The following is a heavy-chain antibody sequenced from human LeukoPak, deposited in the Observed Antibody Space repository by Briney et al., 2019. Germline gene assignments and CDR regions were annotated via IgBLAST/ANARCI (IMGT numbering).Heavy chain of an antibody. J-gene: IGHJ4*02. V-gene: IGHV1-18*01. D-gene: IGHD1-26*01. Sequence: ASVKVSCKASGYTFTSYGISWVRQAPGQGLEWMGWISAYNGNTNYAQKLQGRVTMTTDTSTSTAYMELRSLRSDDTAVYYCARSYTLGARADRGAPSDYWGQGTLVTVSS. CDR2: ISAYNGNT. CDR3: ARSYTLGARADRGAPSDY. CDR1: GYTFTSYG.